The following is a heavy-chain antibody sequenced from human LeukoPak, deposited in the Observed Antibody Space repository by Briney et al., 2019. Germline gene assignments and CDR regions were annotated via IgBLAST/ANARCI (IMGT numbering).Heavy chain of an antibody. CDR1: RYTFTSYY. J-gene: IGHJ5*02. CDR2: ISAYNGNT. D-gene: IGHD3-9*01. CDR3: ATSSGYFDWFSPSDWFDA. Sequence: ASVNVSCMPSRYTFTSYYMHGVRQAPGQGREWMGWISAYNGNTNYAQKLQGRITMPTHTSTSTAYIELSSLRSADTAVYYCATSSGYFDWFSPSDWFDAWGQGTLVTVSS. V-gene: IGHV1-18*04.